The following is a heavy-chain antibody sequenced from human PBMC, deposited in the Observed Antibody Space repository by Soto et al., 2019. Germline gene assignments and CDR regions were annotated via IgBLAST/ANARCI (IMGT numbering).Heavy chain of an antibody. D-gene: IGHD2-21*02. J-gene: IGHJ4*02. V-gene: IGHV1-18*01. CDR3: ARGAYCGGDCYSDPPYYFDY. Sequence: ASVKVSCKASGYTFTSYGISWVRQAPGQGLEWMGWISAYNGNTNYAQKLQGRVTMTTDTSTSTAYMELRSLRSDDTAVYYCARGAYCGGDCYSDPPYYFDYWGQGTLVTVS. CDR2: ISAYNGNT. CDR1: GYTFTSYG.